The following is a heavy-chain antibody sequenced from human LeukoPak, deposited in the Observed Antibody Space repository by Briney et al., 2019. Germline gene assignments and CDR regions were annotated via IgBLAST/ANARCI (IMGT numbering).Heavy chain of an antibody. J-gene: IGHJ3*02. D-gene: IGHD2-2*01. CDR3: SRFSKVVPAANDAFDI. CDR2: IYSGGST. Sequence: PGGSLRLSCAASGFTVSSNYMSWVRQAPGKGLEWVSVIYSGGSTYYADSVKGRFTISRDNSKNTLYLQMNSLRAEDTAVYYCSRFSKVVPAANDAFDIWGQETMVTVSS. V-gene: IGHV3-53*01. CDR1: GFTVSSNY.